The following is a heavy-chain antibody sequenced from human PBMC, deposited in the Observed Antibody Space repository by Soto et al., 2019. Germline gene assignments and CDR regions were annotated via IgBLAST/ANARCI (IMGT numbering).Heavy chain of an antibody. D-gene: IGHD2-21*02. CDR2: ISGSGDST. V-gene: IGHV3-23*01. Sequence: GGSLRLSCAASGFTFSSYAMNWVRQAPGKGLEWVSAISGSGDSTYYVDSVKGRFTISRDNSKNTLYLQMNSLRAEDTAVYYCARARGGLSVVTATYFDYWGQGTLVTVSS. CDR3: ARARGGLSVVTATYFDY. J-gene: IGHJ4*02. CDR1: GFTFSSYA.